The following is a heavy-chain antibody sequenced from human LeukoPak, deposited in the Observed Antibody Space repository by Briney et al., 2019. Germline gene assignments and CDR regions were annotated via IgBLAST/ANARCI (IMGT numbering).Heavy chain of an antibody. CDR2: ISGSGGST. CDR3: AKRWEIFGVGGGFDY. J-gene: IGHJ4*02. CDR1: GLTFSSYA. Sequence: PGGSLRLSGAASGLTFSSYAMSWVRQAPGKGLEWVSVISGSGGSTYYADSVKGRFTISRDNSKNTLYLQMNSLRAEDTAVYYCAKRWEIFGVGGGFDYWGQGTLVTVSS. D-gene: IGHD3-3*01. V-gene: IGHV3-23*01.